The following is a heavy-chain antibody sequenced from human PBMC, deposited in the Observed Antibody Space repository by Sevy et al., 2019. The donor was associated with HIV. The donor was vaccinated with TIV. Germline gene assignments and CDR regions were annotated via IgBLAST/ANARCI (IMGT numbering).Heavy chain of an antibody. D-gene: IGHD3-16*02. CDR1: GFTFGDYA. Sequence: GGSLRLSCTASGFTFGDYAMSWFRQAPGKGLEWVGFIRSKAYGGTTEYAASVKGRFTISRDDSKSIAYLQMNSLKTEDTAVYYCTRALLSDYFWGSYRWNFDYGGQGTRVTVSS. V-gene: IGHV3-49*03. CDR2: IRSKAYGGTT. J-gene: IGHJ4*02. CDR3: TRALLSDYFWGSYRWNFDY.